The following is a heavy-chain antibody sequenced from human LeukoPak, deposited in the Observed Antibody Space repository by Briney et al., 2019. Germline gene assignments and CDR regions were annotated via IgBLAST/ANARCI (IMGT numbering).Heavy chain of an antibody. CDR3: ARDPLWGAFDI. Sequence: GGSLRLSCAASGFTFSSNYMSWVRQAPGKGLEWVSVIYSGGSTYYPHSVKGRFTISRDNSKNTLYLQMNSLRAEDTAVYYCARDPLWGAFDICVQGTMVTVSS. CDR1: GFTFSSNY. D-gene: IGHD3-16*01. J-gene: IGHJ3*02. CDR2: IYSGGST. V-gene: IGHV3-66*01.